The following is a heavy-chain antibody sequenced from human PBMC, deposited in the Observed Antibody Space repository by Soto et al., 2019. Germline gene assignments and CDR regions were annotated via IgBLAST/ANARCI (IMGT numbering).Heavy chain of an antibody. CDR3: AREPYSSSAQGPVDAFDI. J-gene: IGHJ3*02. Sequence: SQTLSLTCAISGDSVSSNSAAWNWIRQSPSRGLEWLGRTYYRSKWYNDYAVSVKSRITINPDASKNQFSLQLNSVTPEDTAVYYCAREPYSSSAQGPVDAFDIWGQGTMVT. CDR2: TYYRSKWYN. D-gene: IGHD6-6*01. V-gene: IGHV6-1*01. CDR1: GDSVSSNSAA.